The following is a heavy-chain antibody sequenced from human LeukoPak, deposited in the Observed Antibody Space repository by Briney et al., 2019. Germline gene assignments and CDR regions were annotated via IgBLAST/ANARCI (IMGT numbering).Heavy chain of an antibody. CDR2: IYYSGST. Sequence: KSSETLSLTCTVSGGSITSYYWSWIRQPPGKGLEWIGYIYYSGSTNYNPSLKSRVTISVDTSKNQFSLKLSSVTAADTAVYYCARGGRIAAAGYNWFDPWGQGTLVTVSS. J-gene: IGHJ5*02. D-gene: IGHD6-13*01. CDR3: ARGGRIAAAGYNWFDP. V-gene: IGHV4-59*01. CDR1: GGSITSYY.